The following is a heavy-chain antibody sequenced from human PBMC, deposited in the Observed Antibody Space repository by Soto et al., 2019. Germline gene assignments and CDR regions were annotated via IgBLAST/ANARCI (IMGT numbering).Heavy chain of an antibody. V-gene: IGHV3-11*06. CDR2: ISPRTTYK. D-gene: IGHD2-21*01. CDR3: SRGGGGGLFDL. Sequence: QVQLVESGGGLVKPGGSLRLSCASSGFTFSDHYMSWIRRSPGKGLEFLSYISPRTTYKNYADSVKGRFNISRDNAKNSLYLQLNSLRAEDTALSYCSRGGGGGLFDLWGQGTFVTVSS. CDR1: GFTFSDHY. J-gene: IGHJ4*02.